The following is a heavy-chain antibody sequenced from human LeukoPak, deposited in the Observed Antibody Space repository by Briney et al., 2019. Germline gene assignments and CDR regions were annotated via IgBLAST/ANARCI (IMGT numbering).Heavy chain of an antibody. Sequence: GGSLRLSCAASGFTFSSYGMSWVRQAPGKGLEWVSFISGSGGSTYYADSVKGRFTISRDNSKNTLYLQMNSLRAEDTAVYYCANKFTLFSYFDYWGQGTLVTVSS. J-gene: IGHJ4*02. D-gene: IGHD3-9*01. CDR3: ANKFTLFSYFDY. V-gene: IGHV3-23*01. CDR1: GFTFSSYG. CDR2: ISGSGGST.